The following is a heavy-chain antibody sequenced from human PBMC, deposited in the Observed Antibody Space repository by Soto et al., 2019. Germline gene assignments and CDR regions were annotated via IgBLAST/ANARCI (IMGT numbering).Heavy chain of an antibody. CDR1: GGSFSGYY. CDR3: ARGPGVLMLYAILYGMDV. D-gene: IGHD2-8*01. CDR2: INHSGST. V-gene: IGHV4-34*01. J-gene: IGHJ6*02. Sequence: PSETLSLTCAVYGGSFSGYYWSWIRQPPGKGLEWIGEINHSGSTNYNPSLKSRVTISVDTSKNQFSLKLSSVTAADTAVYYCARGPGVLMLYAILYGMDVWGQGTTVTVSS.